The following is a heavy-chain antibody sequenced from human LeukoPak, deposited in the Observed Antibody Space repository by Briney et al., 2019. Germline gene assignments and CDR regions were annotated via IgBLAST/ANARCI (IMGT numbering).Heavy chain of an antibody. J-gene: IGHJ4*02. D-gene: IGHD6-13*01. Sequence: SGGSLRLSCAASGFTFSSYGMHWVRQAPGKGLEWVAVISYDGSNKYYADSVKGRFTISRDNSKNTLYLQMNSLRAEDTAVYYCAKEGWIRSSSWYEYYFDYWGQGTRVPVSS. CDR3: AKEGWIRSSSWYEYYFDY. CDR2: ISYDGSNK. CDR1: GFTFSSYG. V-gene: IGHV3-30*18.